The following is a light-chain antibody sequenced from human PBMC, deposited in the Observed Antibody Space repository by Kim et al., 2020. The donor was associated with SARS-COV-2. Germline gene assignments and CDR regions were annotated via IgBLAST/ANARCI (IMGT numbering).Light chain of an antibody. Sequence: SYELTQPPSVSVAPGKTARITCGGNNIGSKSVHWYQQKPGQAPVLVIYYDSDRPSGIPERFSGSISGNTATLTISRVEAGDEADYYCQVWDSSSDPVVFG. J-gene: IGLJ2*01. V-gene: IGLV3-21*04. CDR3: QVWDSSSDPVV. CDR2: YDS. CDR1: NIGSKS.